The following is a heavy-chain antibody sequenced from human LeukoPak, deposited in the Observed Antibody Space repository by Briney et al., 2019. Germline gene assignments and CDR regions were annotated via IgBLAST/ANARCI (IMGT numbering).Heavy chain of an antibody. D-gene: IGHD3-16*01. CDR3: ARDRDWGALGLFQH. CDR2: ISSGGSTR. J-gene: IGHJ1*01. CDR1: GFTFSDHY. Sequence: TGGSLRLSCAASGFTFSDHYMSWIRQAPGKGLEWVSYISSGGSTRYYTDSVKGRFTISRDNAKSLLYLQMNSLRAEDTAVYYCARDRDWGALGLFQHWGQGTLVTVSS. V-gene: IGHV3-11*01.